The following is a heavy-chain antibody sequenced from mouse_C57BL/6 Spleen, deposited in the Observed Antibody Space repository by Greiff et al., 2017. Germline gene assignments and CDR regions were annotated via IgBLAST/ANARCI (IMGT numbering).Heavy chain of an antibody. CDR2: INPYNGDT. D-gene: IGHD1-1*01. J-gene: IGHJ1*03. Sequence: VQLKESGPELVKPGDSVTISCKASGYSFTGYFMNWVMQSHGKSLEWIGRINPYNGDTFYNQKFKGKATLTVDKSSSTAHMELRSLTSEDSAVYYCARDYCSSYDWYFDVWGTGTTVTVSS. V-gene: IGHV1-20*01. CDR3: ARDYCSSYDWYFDV. CDR1: GYSFTGYF.